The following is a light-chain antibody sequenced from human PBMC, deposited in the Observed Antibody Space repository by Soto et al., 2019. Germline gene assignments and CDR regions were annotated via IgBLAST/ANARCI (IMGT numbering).Light chain of an antibody. CDR2: DVS. Sequence: QSALTQPRSVSGSPGQSVTISCTGTSNDVGGYNFVSWYQQHPGKVPKLFIYDVSRRPSGVPDRVSGSKSGNTASLTISGLQAEDEDDYYCSSYAGSYTLVFGGGTKLTVL. CDR3: SSYAGSYTLV. J-gene: IGLJ2*01. V-gene: IGLV2-11*01. CDR1: SNDVGGYNF.